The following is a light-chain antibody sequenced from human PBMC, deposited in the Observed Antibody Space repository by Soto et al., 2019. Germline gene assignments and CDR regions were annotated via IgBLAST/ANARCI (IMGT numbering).Light chain of an antibody. CDR3: QSYDSSNQV. CDR2: EDN. Sequence: NFMLTQPHSVSESPGKTVTISCTRSSGSIASNYVQWYQQRPRSAPTTVIYEDNQRPSGVPDRFSGSIDSSSNSASLTISGLKTKDEADYYCQSYDSSNQVFGGGTKLTVL. J-gene: IGLJ3*02. V-gene: IGLV6-57*04. CDR1: SGSIASNY.